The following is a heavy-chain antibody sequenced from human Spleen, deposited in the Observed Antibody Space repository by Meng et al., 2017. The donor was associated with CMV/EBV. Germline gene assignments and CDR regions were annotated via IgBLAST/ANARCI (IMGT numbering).Heavy chain of an antibody. Sequence: GSNDMSWVRQAPGKGLEWGAVVSYDGTNEYCADSVKGRFTISRDNSKNTLYLQMNSLRAEDTAVFYCARDPTHSDFWSGYYTSPDCWGQGTLVTVSS. CDR1: GSND. J-gene: IGHJ4*02. CDR3: ARDPTHSDFWSGYYTSPDC. CDR2: VSYDGTNE. D-gene: IGHD3-3*01. V-gene: IGHV3-30*19.